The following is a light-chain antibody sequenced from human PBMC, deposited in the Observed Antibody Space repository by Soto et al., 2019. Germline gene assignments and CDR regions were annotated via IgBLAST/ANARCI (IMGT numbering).Light chain of an antibody. CDR1: QSVSSNY. CDR2: GAS. J-gene: IGKJ1*01. V-gene: IGKV3-20*01. CDR3: QQYGGSTRT. Sequence: EIVSTQYPGTLSLSPGERATISCLASQSVSSNYLAWYKQKPGQAPRLRSYGASSRATGIPDRFSGSGSGTEFTVTSSRLEPEDFAVEYCQQYGGSTRTFGQGTKLEIK.